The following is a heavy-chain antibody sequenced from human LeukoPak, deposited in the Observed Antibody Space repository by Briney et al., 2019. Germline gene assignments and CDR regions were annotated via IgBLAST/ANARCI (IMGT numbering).Heavy chain of an antibody. J-gene: IGHJ4*02. CDR1: GFTFSNFW. Sequence: GGSLRLSCAASGFTFSNFWMSWIRQPPGNGLLWVSRIHGEGSDIEYADSVRGRFTISRDNAKNTLYLQMDSLTAEDTAVYYCASRLYYDTSGSPFDLWGQGTLVTVSS. V-gene: IGHV3-74*03. CDR3: ASRLYYDTSGSPFDL. CDR2: IHGEGSDI. D-gene: IGHD3-22*01.